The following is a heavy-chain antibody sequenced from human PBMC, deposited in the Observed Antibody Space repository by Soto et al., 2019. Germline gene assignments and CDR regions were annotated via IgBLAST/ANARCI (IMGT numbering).Heavy chain of an antibody. J-gene: IGHJ4*02. CDR3: ARVSSSWYSYAVGFDY. D-gene: IGHD6-13*01. Sequence: PGGSLRLSCAASGFTVSSNYMSWVRQAPGKGLEWVSVIYSGGSTYYADSVKGRFTISRHNSKNTLYLQMNSLRAEDTAVYYCARVSSSWYSYAVGFDYWGQGTLVTVSS. CDR2: IYSGGST. CDR1: GFTVSSNY. V-gene: IGHV3-53*04.